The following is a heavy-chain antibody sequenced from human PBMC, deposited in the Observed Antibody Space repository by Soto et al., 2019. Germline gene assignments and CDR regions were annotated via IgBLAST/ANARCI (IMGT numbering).Heavy chain of an antibody. J-gene: IGHJ4*02. CDR3: ARQAPLPPIAARPGENYFDY. Sequence: QVQLVQSGAEVKKPGSSVKVSCKASGGTFSSYAISWVRQAPGQGLEWMGGIIPIFGTANYAQKFQGRVRITADESTSTAYMELSSLRSEDTAVYYCARQAPLPPIAARPGENYFDYWGQGTLVTVSS. D-gene: IGHD6-6*01. CDR1: GGTFSSYA. CDR2: IIPIFGTA. V-gene: IGHV1-69*01.